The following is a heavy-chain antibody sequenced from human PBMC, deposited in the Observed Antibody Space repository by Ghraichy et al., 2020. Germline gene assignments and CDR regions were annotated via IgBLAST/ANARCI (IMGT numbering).Heavy chain of an antibody. CDR3: ARGEVAATPRPFDY. Sequence: SETLSLTCTVSGGSISSYYWSWIRQPPGKGLEWIGYIYYSGSTNYNPSLKSRVTISVDTSKNQFSLKLSSVTAADTAVYYCARGEVAATPRPFDYWGQGTLVTVSS. CDR1: GGSISSYY. D-gene: IGHD2-15*01. J-gene: IGHJ4*02. V-gene: IGHV4-59*01. CDR2: IYYSGST.